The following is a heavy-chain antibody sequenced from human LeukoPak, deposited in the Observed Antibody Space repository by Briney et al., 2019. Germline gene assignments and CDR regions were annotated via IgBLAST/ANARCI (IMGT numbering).Heavy chain of an antibody. D-gene: IGHD3-10*01. CDR1: GYTFTSYY. V-gene: IGHV1-46*01. CDR3: ASPRGNGSGSYSKQKDDPPGPLDY. Sequence: GASVTVSCKASGYTFTSYYMHWVRQAPGQGLEWMGIINPSGGSTSYAQKFQGRVTMTRDTSTSTVYMELSSLRSEDTAVYYCASPRGNGSGSYSKQKDDPPGPLDYWGQGTLVTVSS. J-gene: IGHJ4*02. CDR2: INPSGGST.